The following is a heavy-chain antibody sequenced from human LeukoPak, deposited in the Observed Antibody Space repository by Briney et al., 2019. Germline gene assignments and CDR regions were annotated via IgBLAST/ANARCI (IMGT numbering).Heavy chain of an antibody. CDR2: IWHDGNNK. CDR1: GFTFNGYA. D-gene: IGHD1-1*01. V-gene: IGHV3-33*01. CDR3: ARGGTFVSDY. J-gene: IGHJ4*02. Sequence: GGSLRLSCAASGFTFNGYAMHWVRQAPGKGLEWVAVIWHDGNNKYYADSVKGRFTISRDNSKNTVYLQMNSLRAEDTAVYYCARGGTFVSDYWGQGTLVTVSS.